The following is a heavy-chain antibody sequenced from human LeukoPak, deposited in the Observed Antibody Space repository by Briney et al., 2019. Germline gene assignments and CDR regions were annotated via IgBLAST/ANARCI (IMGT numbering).Heavy chain of an antibody. CDR3: AREGGYYGSPGLFDY. V-gene: IGHV3-53*01. CDR2: IYSGGST. D-gene: IGHD3-10*01. Sequence: GGSLRLSCAASGFTVSSNYMSWVRQAPGKGLEWVSVIYSGGSTYYADSVKGRFTISRDNSKNTLYLQMNSLRAEDTAVYYCAREGGYYGSPGLFDYWGQGTLVTVSS. CDR1: GFTVSSNY. J-gene: IGHJ4*02.